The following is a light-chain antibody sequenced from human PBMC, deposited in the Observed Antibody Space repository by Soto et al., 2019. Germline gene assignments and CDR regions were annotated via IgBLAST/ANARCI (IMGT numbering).Light chain of an antibody. Sequence: EIVLTQSPGTLSLSPGEIATLSCRASQSVSSSYLAWYQQKPGQAPRLLIDGASSRATGIPDRFSGSGFGTDFTLTISRLEPEDFAVYYCQQCGSSPTWTFGQGTKV. CDR2: GAS. CDR3: QQCGSSPTWT. V-gene: IGKV3-20*01. J-gene: IGKJ1*01. CDR1: QSVSSSY.